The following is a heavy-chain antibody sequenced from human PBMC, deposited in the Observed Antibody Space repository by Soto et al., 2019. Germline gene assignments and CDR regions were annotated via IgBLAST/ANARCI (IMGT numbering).Heavy chain of an antibody. CDR1: GLTFSASA. CDR3: ARQWELSGYYYGMDV. Sequence: EVQLVESGGGLVQPGGSLKLSCVASGLTFSASAMHWVRQASGKGLEWVGRIRNKADSYATVYAAPVRGRFTISRDDSKSMAYLQMDSLKTEDTAVYYCARQWELSGYYYGMDVWGQGTTVTVSS. J-gene: IGHJ6*02. CDR2: IRNKADSYAT. D-gene: IGHD1-26*01. V-gene: IGHV3-73*02.